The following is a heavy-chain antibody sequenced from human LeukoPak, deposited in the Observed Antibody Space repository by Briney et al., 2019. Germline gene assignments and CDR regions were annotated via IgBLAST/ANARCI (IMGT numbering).Heavy chain of an antibody. J-gene: IGHJ4*02. D-gene: IGHD5-18*01. CDR1: GFTFSSYA. Sequence: GSLRLSCAASGFTFSSYAMSWVRQAPGKGLEWVSPISGSGGSTYYADSVKGRFTISRDNSKNTLYLQMNSLRAEDTAVYYCAKGGRLWSTFDYWGQGTLVTVSS. CDR3: AKGGRLWSTFDY. V-gene: IGHV3-23*01. CDR2: ISGSGGST.